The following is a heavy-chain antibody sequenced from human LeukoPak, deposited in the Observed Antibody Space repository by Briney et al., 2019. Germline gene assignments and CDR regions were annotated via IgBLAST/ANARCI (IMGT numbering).Heavy chain of an antibody. Sequence: ASVKVSCKVFGYTFTDYYMHWVQQAPGKGLEWMGLVDPEDGETIYAEKFQGRVTITADTSTDTAYMELSSLRSEDTAAYYCATVYTASASYYFDYWGQGTLVTVSS. D-gene: IGHD5-18*01. CDR3: ATVYTASASYYFDY. CDR2: VDPEDGET. CDR1: GYTFTDYY. V-gene: IGHV1-69-2*01. J-gene: IGHJ4*02.